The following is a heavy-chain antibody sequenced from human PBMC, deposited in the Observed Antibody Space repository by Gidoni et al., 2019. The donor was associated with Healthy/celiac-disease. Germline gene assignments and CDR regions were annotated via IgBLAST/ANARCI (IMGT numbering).Heavy chain of an antibody. J-gene: IGHJ5*02. V-gene: IGHV3-48*02. CDR2: ISSSSSII. CDR1: GFTFSRYS. D-gene: IGHD2-15*01. CDR3: ASIAGVGRQGLLYNWFDP. Sequence: EVQLVESGGGLVQPGGSLRLSCSASGFTFSRYSMIWVRKAQGKGLEWVSYISSSSSIIYYADSVKGRFTISRDNAKNSLYLQMNSLRDEDTAVYYCASIAGVGRQGLLYNWFDPWGQGTLVTVSS.